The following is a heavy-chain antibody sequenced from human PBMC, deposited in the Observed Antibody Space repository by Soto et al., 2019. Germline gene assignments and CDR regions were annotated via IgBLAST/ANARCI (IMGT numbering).Heavy chain of an antibody. CDR2: ISAHNGNT. CDR1: GYTFTSYG. V-gene: IGHV1-18*01. CDR3: ARGTYGDY. D-gene: IGHD4-17*01. J-gene: IGHJ4*02. Sequence: QVHLVQSGAEVKKPGASVKVSCKASGYTFTSYGITWVRQAPGQGLEWMGWISAHNGNTDYAQKLQGRVIVTRDTSASTAYMELRSLRSDDTAVYYCARGTYGDYWGQGALVTVSS.